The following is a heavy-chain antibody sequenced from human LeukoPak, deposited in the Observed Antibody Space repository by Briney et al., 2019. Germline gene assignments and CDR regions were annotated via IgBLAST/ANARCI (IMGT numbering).Heavy chain of an antibody. CDR2: ISSSSSYI. V-gene: IGHV3-21*01. CDR3: ARVYSSSWLVPYDY. CDR1: GFTFSSYA. D-gene: IGHD6-13*01. J-gene: IGHJ4*02. Sequence: GGSLRLSCAASGFTFSSYAMSWVRQAPGKGLEWVSSISSSSSYIYYADSVKGRFTISRDNAKNSLYLQMNSLRAEDTAVYYCARVYSSSWLVPYDYWGQGTLVTVSP.